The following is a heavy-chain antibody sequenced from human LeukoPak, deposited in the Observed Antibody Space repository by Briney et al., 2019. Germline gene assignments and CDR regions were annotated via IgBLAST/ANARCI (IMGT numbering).Heavy chain of an antibody. V-gene: IGHV3-33*01. CDR1: GFTFSSYG. J-gene: IGHJ6*03. Sequence: GRSLRLSCAASGFTFSSYGMHWVRQAPGKGLEWVAVIWYDGSNKYYADSVKGRFTISRDNAKNSLYLQMNSLRAEDTAVYYCARDPSSMDVWGKGTTVTVSS. CDR3: ARDPSSMDV. CDR2: IWYDGSNK.